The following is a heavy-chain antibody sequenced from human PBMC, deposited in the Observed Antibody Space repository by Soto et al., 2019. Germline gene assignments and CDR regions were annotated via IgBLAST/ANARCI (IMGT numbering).Heavy chain of an antibody. J-gene: IGHJ5*02. Sequence: QVQLQESGPGLVKPSETLSLTCTVSGASTSSDYWSWIRQPAGKGLEWIGRIHTTGSTNYNPSLKSRVTMSVDTSKNQFSQKLTSVTAADTAVYYCARDIASAGGWFDPWGQGTLVTVSS. CDR2: IHTTGST. V-gene: IGHV4-4*07. CDR3: ARDIASAGGWFDP. D-gene: IGHD6-13*01. CDR1: GASTSSDY.